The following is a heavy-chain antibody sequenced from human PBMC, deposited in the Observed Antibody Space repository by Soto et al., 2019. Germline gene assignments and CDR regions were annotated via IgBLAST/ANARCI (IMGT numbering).Heavy chain of an antibody. CDR1: GFTFSSYA. CDR3: AKVAYNSGWLSDY. J-gene: IGHJ4*02. D-gene: IGHD6-19*01. Sequence: GGSLRLSCAAPGFTFSSYAMSWVRQAPGKALEWVSGISGSGGTTHYADSVKGRFTISRDNTKNTLYLQMNSLRADDTAVYYCAKVAYNSGWLSDYWGQGTLVTVSS. V-gene: IGHV3-23*01. CDR2: ISGSGGTT.